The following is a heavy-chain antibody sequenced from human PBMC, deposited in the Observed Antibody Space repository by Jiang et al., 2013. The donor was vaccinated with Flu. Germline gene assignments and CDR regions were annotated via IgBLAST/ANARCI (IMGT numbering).Heavy chain of an antibody. D-gene: IGHD3-22*01. V-gene: IGHV1-58*02. Sequence: SGAEVKKPGTSVKVSCKASGFTFTSSAMQWVRQARGQRLEWIGWIVVGSGNTNYAQKFQERVTITRDMSTSTAYMELSSLRSEDTAVYYCAAEGYYYDSSGYSHPGYWGQGTLVTVSS. CDR2: IVVGSGNT. CDR1: GFTFTSSA. J-gene: IGHJ4*02. CDR3: AAEGYYYDSSGYSHPGY.